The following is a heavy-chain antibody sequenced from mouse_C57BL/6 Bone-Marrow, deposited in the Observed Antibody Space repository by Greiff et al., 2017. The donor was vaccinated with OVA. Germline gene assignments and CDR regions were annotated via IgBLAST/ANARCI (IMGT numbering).Heavy chain of an antibody. CDR2: ISNLAYSI. CDR1: GFTFSDYG. V-gene: IGHV5-15*01. J-gene: IGHJ4*01. CDR3: ARNPYYYGSSLYAMDY. Sequence: EVKLMESGGGLVQPGGSLKLSCAASGFTFSDYGMAWVRQAPRKGPEWVAFISNLAYSIYYADTVTGRFTISRENAKNTLYLEMSSLRSEDTARYYCARNPYYYGSSLYAMDYWGQGTSVTVSS. D-gene: IGHD1-1*01.